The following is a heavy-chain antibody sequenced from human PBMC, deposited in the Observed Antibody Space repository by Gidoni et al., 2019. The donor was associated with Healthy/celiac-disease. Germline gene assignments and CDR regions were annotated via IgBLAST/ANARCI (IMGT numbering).Heavy chain of an antibody. J-gene: IGHJ4*02. CDR1: GFTFSSYS. D-gene: IGHD5-12*01. CDR2: ISSSSSYI. V-gene: IGHV3-21*01. CDR3: ARDAWDVEMATWGYFDY. Sequence: EVQLVESGGGLVKPGGSLRLSCAASGFTFSSYSMNWVRQAPGKGLEWVSSISSSSSYIYYADSVKGRFTISRDNAKNSLYLQMNSLRAEDTAVYYCARDAWDVEMATWGYFDYWGQGTLVTVSS.